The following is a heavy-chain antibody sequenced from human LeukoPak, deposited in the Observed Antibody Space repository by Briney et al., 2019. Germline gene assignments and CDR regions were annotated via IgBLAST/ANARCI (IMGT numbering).Heavy chain of an antibody. Sequence: SETLSLTCTVSGGSISSSSYYWGWIRQPPGKGLEWIGSIYYSGSTYYNPSLKSRVTISVDTSKNQFSLKLSSVTAADTAVYYCASASTVTRPYYFDYWGQGTLVTVSS. D-gene: IGHD4-11*01. CDR2: IYYSGST. CDR1: GGSISSSSYY. CDR3: ASASTVTRPYYFDY. J-gene: IGHJ4*02. V-gene: IGHV4-39*01.